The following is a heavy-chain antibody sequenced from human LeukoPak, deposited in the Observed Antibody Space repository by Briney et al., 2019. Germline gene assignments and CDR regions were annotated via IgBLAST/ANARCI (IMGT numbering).Heavy chain of an antibody. V-gene: IGHV3-23*01. CDR3: AKASAMIVVVSKHFDY. Sequence: GGSLRLSCAASGFTFSSYAMSWVRQAPGKGLDWVSSISGSGGDTYYSDSVRGWFTISRDNSKNTLYRQMNSLRAEDTAVYYCAKASAMIVVVSKHFDYWGQGTLVTVSS. D-gene: IGHD3-22*01. CDR2: ISGSGGDT. CDR1: GFTFSSYA. J-gene: IGHJ4*02.